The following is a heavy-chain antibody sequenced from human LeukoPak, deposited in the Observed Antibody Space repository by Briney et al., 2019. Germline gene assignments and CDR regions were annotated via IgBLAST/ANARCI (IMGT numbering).Heavy chain of an antibody. D-gene: IGHD2-2*01. CDR3: AKSTCSSTSCRPDY. Sequence: GGSLRLSCAASGFTFSRFAMQWVRQAPGKGLEWVAIMSYDGSNRYYADSVKGRFTISRDNSKSTLYLQMNRLGAEDTAVYYCAKSTCSSTSCRPDYWGQGTLVTVSS. CDR1: GFTFSRFA. V-gene: IGHV3-30-3*02. J-gene: IGHJ4*02. CDR2: MSYDGSNR.